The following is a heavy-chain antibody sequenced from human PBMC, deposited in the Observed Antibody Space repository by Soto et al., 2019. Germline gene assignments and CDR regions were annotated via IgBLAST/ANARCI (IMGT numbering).Heavy chain of an antibody. J-gene: IGHJ3*02. CDR1: GFTFSSYS. V-gene: IGHV3-21*01. Sequence: VQLVESGGGLVKPGGSLRLSCAASGFTFSSYSMNWVRQAPGKGLEWVSSISSSSSYIYYADSVKGRFTISRDNAKNSLYLQMNSLRAEDTAVYYCARSQGYCSSTSCYDAFDIWGQGTMVTVSS. CDR2: ISSSSSYI. CDR3: ARSQGYCSSTSCYDAFDI. D-gene: IGHD2-2*01.